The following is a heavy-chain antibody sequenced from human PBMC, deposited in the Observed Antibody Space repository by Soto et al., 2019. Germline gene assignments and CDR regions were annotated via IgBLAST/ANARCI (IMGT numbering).Heavy chain of an antibody. J-gene: IGHJ5*02. CDR3: ARLRIATNNYKWFDP. CDR2: IYVTGAV. CDR1: CASLNSGNYY. D-gene: IGHD2-21*01. Sequence: LSLTCSVSCASLNSGNYYLSWIRQFPGKGLEWIGHIYVTGAVDYNPSLRDRITISQDTSERQFSLNLRLVTAADTAVYYCARLRIATNNYKWFDPWGQGTLVTVSS. V-gene: IGHV4-31*03.